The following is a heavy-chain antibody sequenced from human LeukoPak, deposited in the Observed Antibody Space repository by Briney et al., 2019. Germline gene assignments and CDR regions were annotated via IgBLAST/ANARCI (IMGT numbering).Heavy chain of an antibody. D-gene: IGHD2-2*01. J-gene: IGHJ4*02. CDR1: GFTFSSYA. V-gene: IGHV3-23*01. CDR3: AKDQIVLVPAAMYRTHPVDY. Sequence: GGSLRLSCAASGFTFSSYAMRWVRQAPGKGLEWVSAISGSGGSTYYADSVKGRFTISRDNSKNTLYLQMNSLRAEDTAVYYCAKDQIVLVPAAMYRTHPVDYWGQGTLVTVSS. CDR2: ISGSGGST.